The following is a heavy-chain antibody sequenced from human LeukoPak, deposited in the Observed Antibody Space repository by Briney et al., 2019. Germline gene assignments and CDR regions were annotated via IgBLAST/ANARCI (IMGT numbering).Heavy chain of an antibody. CDR3: AREGSSSFDY. Sequence: SQTLSLTCALSGDSVSSNSAAWNWITQSPSRGLEWLGRTYYRSKWYYDYAVSVTSRITINPDTSKNQFSLHLNSVTPEDTAVYYCAREGSSSFDYWGQGTLVTVSS. CDR2: TYYRSKWYY. CDR1: GDSVSSNSAA. D-gene: IGHD3-10*01. J-gene: IGHJ4*02. V-gene: IGHV6-1*01.